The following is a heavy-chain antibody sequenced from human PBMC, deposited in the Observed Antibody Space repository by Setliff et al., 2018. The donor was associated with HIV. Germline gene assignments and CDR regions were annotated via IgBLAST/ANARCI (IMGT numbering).Heavy chain of an antibody. CDR1: GGSFTSRSYY. CDR3: ARSKTFYDFWGGYYTHGAFKI. Sequence: PSETLSLTCTVSGGSFTSRSYYWGWIRQPPGKELEWIGSIFYSGITYYNPSLKSRVTISVDTSKNQFSLNLTSVTAADTAVYYCARSKTFYDFWGGYYTHGAFKIWGLGTMVTVSS. V-gene: IGHV4-39*01. CDR2: IFYSGIT. D-gene: IGHD3-3*01. J-gene: IGHJ3*02.